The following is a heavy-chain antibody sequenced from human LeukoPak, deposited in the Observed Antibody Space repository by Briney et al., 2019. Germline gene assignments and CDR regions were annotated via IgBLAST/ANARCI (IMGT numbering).Heavy chain of an antibody. D-gene: IGHD2-15*01. CDR1: GGSISSYY. CDR3: ARDVRYCSGGSCYYYYYGKDV. J-gene: IGHJ6*02. CDR2: IYYSGST. Sequence: SETLSLTCTVSGGSISSYYWSWIRQPPGKGLEWIGYIYYSGSTNYNPSLKSRVTISVDTSKNQFSLKLSSVTAADTAVYYCARDVRYCSGGSCYYYYYGKDVWGQGTTVTVSS. V-gene: IGHV4-59*01.